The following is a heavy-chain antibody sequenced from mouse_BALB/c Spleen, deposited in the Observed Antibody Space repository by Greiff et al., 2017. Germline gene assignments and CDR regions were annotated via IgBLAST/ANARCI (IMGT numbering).Heavy chain of an antibody. CDR1: GYTFTSYW. CDR2: IDPSDSYT. V-gene: IGHV1-69*02. J-gene: IGHJ4*01. CDR3: AREGGGDY. Sequence: VQLQQPGAELVKPGASVKLSCKASGYTFTSYWMHWVKQRPGQGLEWIGEIDPSDSYTNYNQKFKGKATLTVDKSSSTAYMQLSSLTSEDSAVYYCAREGGGDYWGQGTSVTVSS.